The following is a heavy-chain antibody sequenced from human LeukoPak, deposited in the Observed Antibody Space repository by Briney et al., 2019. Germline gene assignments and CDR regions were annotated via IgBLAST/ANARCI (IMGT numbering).Heavy chain of an antibody. J-gene: IGHJ3*02. CDR3: AVTYYSESSGYYNAFDI. D-gene: IGHD3-22*01. CDR2: INGYNGNT. V-gene: IGHV1-18*01. CDR1: GYTFTSYG. Sequence: GASVKVSCKASGYTFTSYGISWVRQAPGQGLGWMGWINGYNGNTNYTQKLQDRVTMATDTSTSTAYMELRSLRSDDTAVYYCAVTYYSESSGYYNAFDIWGQGTMVTVSS.